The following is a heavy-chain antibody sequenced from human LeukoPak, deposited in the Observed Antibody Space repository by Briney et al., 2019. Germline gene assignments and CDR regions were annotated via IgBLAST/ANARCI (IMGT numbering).Heavy chain of an antibody. CDR2: ISYDGSNK. CDR3: AKDQYYYGSGSYSHYFDY. V-gene: IGHV3-30*18. Sequence: PGGSLRLSCAASGFTFSSYGMHWVRQAPGKGLEWVAVISYDGSNKYYADSVKGRFTISRDNSKNTLYLQMNGLRAEDTAVYYCAKDQYYYGSGSYSHYFDYWGQGTLVTVSS. CDR1: GFTFSSYG. J-gene: IGHJ4*02. D-gene: IGHD3-10*01.